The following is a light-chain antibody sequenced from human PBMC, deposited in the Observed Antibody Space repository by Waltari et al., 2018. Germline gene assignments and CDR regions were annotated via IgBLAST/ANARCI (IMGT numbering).Light chain of an antibody. V-gene: IGKV1-5*03. J-gene: IGKJ1*01. CDR3: QQYDFFWT. CDR1: QSLGRL. CDR2: EAS. Sequence: DIQMTQSPSTLSASIGDRVTITCRASQSLGRLLAWYQQKPGKAPKLLIYEASSLGSGVPSRFSGSGSETEFTLTISSLQPDDFATYYCQQYDFFWTFGQGTKVEIK.